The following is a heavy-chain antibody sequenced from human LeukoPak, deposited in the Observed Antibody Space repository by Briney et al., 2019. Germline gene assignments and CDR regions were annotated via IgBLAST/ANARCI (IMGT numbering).Heavy chain of an antibody. CDR1: GYTFTTHY. J-gene: IGHJ4*02. Sequence: ASVKVSCKASGYTFTTHYINWVRQATGQGLEWVGWMDPNSGKTAYAQKFQGRVTMTGNTPISTAYMELSSLTSEDTAVYYCARGTASDWPGRVAYWGQGTLVTVSS. CDR2: MDPNSGKT. CDR3: ARGTASDWPGRVAY. V-gene: IGHV1-8*01. D-gene: IGHD2-2*01.